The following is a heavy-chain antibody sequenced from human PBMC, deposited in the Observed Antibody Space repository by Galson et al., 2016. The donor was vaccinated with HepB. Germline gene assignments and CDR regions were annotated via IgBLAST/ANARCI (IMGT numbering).Heavy chain of an antibody. CDR1: GSTFSSHN. Sequence: SLKPSCAVSGSTFSSHNMNWVRQDPGKGLEWVSHISSRTRTTYYADSVKGRFTISRDNAKNSLYLQMNSLRDEDTAVYYCASQWVAVDYWGRGTLVTVSS. J-gene: IGHJ4*02. V-gene: IGHV3-48*02. D-gene: IGHD2-15*01. CDR2: ISSRTRTT. CDR3: ASQWVAVDY.